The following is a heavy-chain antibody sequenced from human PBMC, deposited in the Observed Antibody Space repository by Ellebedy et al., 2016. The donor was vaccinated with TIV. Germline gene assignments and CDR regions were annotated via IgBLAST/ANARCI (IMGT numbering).Heavy chain of an antibody. V-gene: IGHV3-11*06. J-gene: IGHJ3*02. D-gene: IGHD2-8*02. CDR1: GFTFSDYY. CDR2: IGSSSTHT. Sequence: GESLKISCAASGFTFSDYYMNWIRQAPGKGLEWVSYIGSSSTHTNYADSVKGRFTISGDNAKNSLYLQMNRLRAEDTAVYYCAAVQYWEAVFDMWGQGTMVTVSS. CDR3: AAVQYWEAVFDM.